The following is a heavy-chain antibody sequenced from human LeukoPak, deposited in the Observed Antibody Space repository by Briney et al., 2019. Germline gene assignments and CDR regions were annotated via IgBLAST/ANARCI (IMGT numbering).Heavy chain of an antibody. J-gene: IGHJ4*02. Sequence: AGGSLRLSCAASGSTFSSYAMSWVRQAPGKGLEWVSAISGSGGSTYYADSVKGRFTISRDNSKNTLYLQMNSLRAEDTAVYYCAKDGLRELWPVGHWGQGTLVTVSS. D-gene: IGHD3-16*01. V-gene: IGHV3-23*01. CDR1: GSTFSSYA. CDR3: AKDGLRELWPVGH. CDR2: ISGSGGST.